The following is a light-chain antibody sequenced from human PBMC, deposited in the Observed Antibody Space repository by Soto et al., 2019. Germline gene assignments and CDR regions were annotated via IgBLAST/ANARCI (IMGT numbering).Light chain of an antibody. J-gene: IGKJ5*01. CDR1: QSVSSY. V-gene: IGKV3-11*01. Sequence: EIVLTQSPATLSLSPGERATLSCRASQSVSSYLAWYQQKPGQAPRLLIYDASNRATGIPARFSGSGSGTDFTLTISSLEPKDFGVYYCQQRSNWPITFGQGTRLEIK. CDR2: DAS. CDR3: QQRSNWPIT.